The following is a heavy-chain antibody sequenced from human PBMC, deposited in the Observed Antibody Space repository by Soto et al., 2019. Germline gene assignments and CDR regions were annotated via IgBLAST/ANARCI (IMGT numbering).Heavy chain of an antibody. J-gene: IGHJ4*02. CDR3: ARDGGSLGY. V-gene: IGHV3-48*02. Sequence: EVQLVESGGGLVQPGGSLRLSCAASGFTFSSYSMNWVRQAPGKGLEWVSYISSSSSTIYYADSVKGRFTISRDNAKTSLYLQMNSLSDEDTAVYYCARDGGSLGYWGQGTLVTVSS. D-gene: IGHD1-26*01. CDR2: ISSSSSTI. CDR1: GFTFSSYS.